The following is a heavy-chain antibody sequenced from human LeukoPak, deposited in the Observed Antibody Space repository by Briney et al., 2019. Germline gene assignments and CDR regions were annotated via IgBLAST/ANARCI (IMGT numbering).Heavy chain of an antibody. Sequence: GGSLRLSCAASGFTFSSYSMNWVRQAPGKGLEWVSYISSRSRTIYYADSVKGRFTISRDNAKNSLYLQMNSLRAEDTAVYYCARGYSLPYFDYWGQGTLVTVSS. CDR3: ARGYSLPYFDY. D-gene: IGHD5-18*01. CDR2: ISSRSRTI. J-gene: IGHJ4*02. CDR1: GFTFSSYS. V-gene: IGHV3-48*01.